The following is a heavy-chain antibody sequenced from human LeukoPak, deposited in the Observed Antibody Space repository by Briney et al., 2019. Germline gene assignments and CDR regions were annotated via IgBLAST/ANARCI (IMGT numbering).Heavy chain of an antibody. D-gene: IGHD3-16*02. Sequence: ASVKVSCKASGYTFTSYGISWVRQAPGQGLEWMGWVSTYNGNTKYAQNLQGRVTTTTDTSTSTAYMELRSLRSDDTAMYYCARDLQPFGGVIVTALYWGQGTLVTVSS. CDR2: VSTYNGNT. CDR3: ARDLQPFGGVIVTALY. CDR1: GYTFTSYG. V-gene: IGHV1-18*01. J-gene: IGHJ4*02.